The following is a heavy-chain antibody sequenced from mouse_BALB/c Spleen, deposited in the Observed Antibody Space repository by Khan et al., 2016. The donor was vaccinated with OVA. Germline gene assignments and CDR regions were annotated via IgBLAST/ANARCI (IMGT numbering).Heavy chain of an antibody. CDR2: ISYSGVT. CDR3: ARRNYYGYYFDY. J-gene: IGHJ2*01. Sequence: EVQLVESGPGLVKPSQSLSLTCTVTGYSITSGYAWNWIRQFPGNKLEWMGYISYSGVTSYTPSLKSRISITRDTSKNKFFLQLNSVTTEDTATYYCARRNYYGYYFDYWGQGTTLTVSS. D-gene: IGHD1-1*01. V-gene: IGHV3-2*02. CDR1: GYSITSGYA.